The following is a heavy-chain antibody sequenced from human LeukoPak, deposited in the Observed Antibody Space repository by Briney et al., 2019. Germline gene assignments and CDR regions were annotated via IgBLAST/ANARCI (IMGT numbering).Heavy chain of an antibody. D-gene: IGHD2-2*01. J-gene: IGHJ4*02. CDR2: INPSGGST. V-gene: IGHV1-46*01. CDR3: ATGSFYCSSTSCLKYYFDY. CDR1: GYTLTSYY. Sequence: ASVKVSCKASGYTLTSYYMHWVRQAPGQGLEWMGIINPSGGSTTYAQKFQGRVTMTRDTSTSTVYMELSSLRSEDTAVYYCATGSFYCSSTSCLKYYFDYWGQGTLVTVSS.